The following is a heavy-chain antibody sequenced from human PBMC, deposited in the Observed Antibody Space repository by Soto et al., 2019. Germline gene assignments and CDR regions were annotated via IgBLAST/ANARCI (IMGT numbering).Heavy chain of an antibody. V-gene: IGHV5-51*01. J-gene: IGHJ6*02. CDR2: IYPGDSDT. Sequence: GESLKISCKGSGYSFTSYWIGWVRQMPGKGLEWMGIIYPGDSDTRYSPSFQGQVTISADKSISTAYLQWSSLKASDTAMYYCASHGVQGYCTNGVCYTGPAAAGTLRYYYYYGMDVWGQGTTVTVSS. D-gene: IGHD2-8*01. CDR3: ASHGVQGYCTNGVCYTGPAAAGTLRYYYYYGMDV. CDR1: GYSFTSYW.